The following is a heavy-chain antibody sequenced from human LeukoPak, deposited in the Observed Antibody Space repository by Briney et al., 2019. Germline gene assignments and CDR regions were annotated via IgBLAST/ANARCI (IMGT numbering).Heavy chain of an antibody. CDR1: GYTFTGYY. CDR2: INPNSGGT. D-gene: IGHD5-18*01. CDR3: ARGSGPWIQLASTLQH. V-gene: IGHV1-2*02. J-gene: IGHJ1*01. Sequence: ASVKVSCKASGYTFTGYYMHWVRQAPGQGLEWMGWINPNSGGTNYAQKFQGRVTMTRDTSISTAYMELSRLRSDDTAVYYCARGSGPWIQLASTLQHWGQGTLVTVSS.